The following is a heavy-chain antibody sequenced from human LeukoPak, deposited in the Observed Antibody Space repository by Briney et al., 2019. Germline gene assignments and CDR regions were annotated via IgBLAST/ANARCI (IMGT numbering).Heavy chain of an antibody. CDR1: GFTFSSYG. V-gene: IGHV3-30*18. D-gene: IGHD3-16*02. CDR2: ISYDGSNK. CDR3: AKEAYYDYVWGSYRPFDY. Sequence: PGRSLRLSCAASGFTFSSYGMHWVRQAPGKGLEWVAVISYDGSNKYYADSVKGRFTISRDNSKNTLYLQMNSLRAEDTAVYYCAKEAYYDYVWGSYRPFDYWGQGTLVTVSS. J-gene: IGHJ4*02.